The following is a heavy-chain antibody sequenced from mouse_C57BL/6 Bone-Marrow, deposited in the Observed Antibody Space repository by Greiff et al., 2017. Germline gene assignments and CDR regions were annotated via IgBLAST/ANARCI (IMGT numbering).Heavy chain of an antibody. Sequence: QVQLQQPGAELVKPGASVKLSCKASGYTFTSYWMQWVKQRPGQGLEWIGEIDPSDSYTNYNQKFKGKATLTVDTSSSTAYMQLSSLTSEDSAVYYWARPPYYYGSSLYAMDYWGQGTSVTVSS. CDR2: IDPSDSYT. D-gene: IGHD1-1*01. CDR3: ARPPYYYGSSLYAMDY. J-gene: IGHJ4*01. V-gene: IGHV1-50*01. CDR1: GYTFTSYW.